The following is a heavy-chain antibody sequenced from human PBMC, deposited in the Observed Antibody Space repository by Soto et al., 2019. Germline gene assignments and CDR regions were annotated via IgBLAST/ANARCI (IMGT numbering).Heavy chain of an antibody. CDR2: IYYIGST. V-gene: IGHV4-31*03. CDR3: ARNDYGDNSLDY. Sequence: QVQLQESGPGLVKPSQTLSLTCTVSGGSINTGGYYWSWIRQHPGKGLEWIGYIYYIGSTYYNPSLKSRITISVDTSKNHFSLRLSSVTAADTAVYYCARNDYGDNSLDYWGQGTLVTVSS. D-gene: IGHD4-17*01. CDR1: GGSINTGGYY. J-gene: IGHJ4*02.